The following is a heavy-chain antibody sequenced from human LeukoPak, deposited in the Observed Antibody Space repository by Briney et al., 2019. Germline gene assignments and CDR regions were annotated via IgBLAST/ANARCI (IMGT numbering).Heavy chain of an antibody. CDR1: GFTFSSYA. V-gene: IGHV3-21*01. CDR2: ISSSSSYI. Sequence: PGGSLRLSCAASGFTFSSYAMSWVRQAPGKGLEWVSSISSSSSYIYYADSVKGRFTISRDNAKNSLYLQMNSLRAEDTAVYYCARDWIPTGDGLGYWGQGTLVTVSS. CDR3: ARDWIPTGDGLGY. D-gene: IGHD7-27*01. J-gene: IGHJ4*02.